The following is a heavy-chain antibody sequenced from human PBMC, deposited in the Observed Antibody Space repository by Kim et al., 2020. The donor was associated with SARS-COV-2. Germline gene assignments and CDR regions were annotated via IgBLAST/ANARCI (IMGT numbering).Heavy chain of an antibody. D-gene: IGHD6-19*01. V-gene: IGHV6-1*01. Sequence: SQTLSLTCAISGDSVSSNSAAWNWIRQSPSRGLEWLGRTYYRSKWYNDYAVSVKSRITINPDTSKNQFSLQLNSVTPEDTAVYYCARALSIAVAGTNAFDIWGQGTMVTVSS. CDR3: ARALSIAVAGTNAFDI. J-gene: IGHJ3*02. CDR1: GDSVSSNSAA. CDR2: TYYRSKWYN.